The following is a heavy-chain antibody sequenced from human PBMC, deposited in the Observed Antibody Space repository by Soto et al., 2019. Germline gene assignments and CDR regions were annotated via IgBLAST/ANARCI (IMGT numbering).Heavy chain of an antibody. D-gene: IGHD2-2*01. CDR2: IYHSGST. J-gene: IGHJ6*04. Sequence: QVQLQESGPGLVKPSGTLSLTCAVSSGSISSSNWWSWVRQPPGKGLEWIGEIYHSGSTNYNPSLKGRVTISVDKSKNQFSLKLSSVTAADTAVYYGARVAAMPEPALVVWGKVTTVTVSS. CDR1: SGSISSSNW. V-gene: IGHV4-4*02. CDR3: ARVAAMPEPALVV.